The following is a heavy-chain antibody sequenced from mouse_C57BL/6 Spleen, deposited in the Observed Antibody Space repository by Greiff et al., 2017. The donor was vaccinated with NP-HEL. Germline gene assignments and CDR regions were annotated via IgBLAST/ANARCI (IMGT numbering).Heavy chain of an antibody. V-gene: IGHV1-80*01. CDR3: ARETAQGTWFAY. D-gene: IGHD3-2*02. CDR2: IYPGDGDT. J-gene: IGHJ3*01. Sequence: VQLQQSGAELVKPGASVKISCKASGYAFSSYWMNWVKQRPGKGLEWIGQIYPGDGDTNYNGKFKGKATLTADKSSSTAYMQLSSLTSEDSAVYFCARETAQGTWFAYWGQGTLVTVSA. CDR1: GYAFSSYW.